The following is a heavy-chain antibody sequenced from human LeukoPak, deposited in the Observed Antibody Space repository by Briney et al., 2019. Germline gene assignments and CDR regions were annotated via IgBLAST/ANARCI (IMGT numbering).Heavy chain of an antibody. Sequence: SETLPLTCTVSGGSISSSSYYWVWLRRPPGKGLVWIGGIYYSGSTYYYPSLKSRVTISVDTSKNQFSLRLSSVTAADTAVYYCARHGTADKGSGYYYGDFDYWDQGTLVTVSS. V-gene: IGHV4-39*01. CDR2: IYYSGST. CDR1: GGSISSSSYY. J-gene: IGHJ4*02. CDR3: ARHGTADKGSGYYYGDFDY. D-gene: IGHD3-22*01.